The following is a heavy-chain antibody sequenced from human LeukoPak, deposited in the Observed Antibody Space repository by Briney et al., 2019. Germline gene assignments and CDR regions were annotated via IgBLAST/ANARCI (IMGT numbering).Heavy chain of an antibody. Sequence: PGRSLRLSCAASGFIFSSYGMQWVRQVPGKGLEWVAVTSSDGSNKHYAESVKGRFTISRDKSKNTLYLQMDSLRAEDTAVYYCAKAHTSSWFLSDYWGQGTLVAVSS. D-gene: IGHD6-13*01. V-gene: IGHV3-30*18. CDR2: TSSDGSNK. CDR3: AKAHTSSWFLSDY. CDR1: GFIFSSYG. J-gene: IGHJ4*02.